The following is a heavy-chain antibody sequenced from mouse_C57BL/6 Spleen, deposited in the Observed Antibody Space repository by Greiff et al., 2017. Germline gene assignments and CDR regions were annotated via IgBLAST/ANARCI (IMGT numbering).Heavy chain of an antibody. CDR2: ISSGSSTI. D-gene: IGHD1-1*01. CDR3: ARTFHYYGSSYYAMDY. CDR1: GFTFSDYG. J-gene: IGHJ4*01. Sequence: EVQLVESGGGLVKPGGSLKLSCAASGFTFSDYGMHWVRQAPEKGLEWVAYISSGSSTIYYADTVKGRFTISRDNAKNTLFLQMTSLRSEDTAMYYCARTFHYYGSSYYAMDYWGQGTSVTVSS. V-gene: IGHV5-17*01.